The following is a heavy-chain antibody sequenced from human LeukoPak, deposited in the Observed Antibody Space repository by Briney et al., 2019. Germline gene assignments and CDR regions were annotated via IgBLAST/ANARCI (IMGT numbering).Heavy chain of an antibody. CDR2: ISYDGSNK. D-gene: IGHD5-18*01. CDR1: GFTFSSYA. Sequence: GGSLRLSCAASGFTFSSYAMHWVRQAPGKGLEWVAVISYDGSNKYYADSVKGRFTISRDNSKNTLYLQMNSLRAEDTAVYYCARDEGGGYSYGNVDYWGQGTLVTVSS. V-gene: IGHV3-30-3*01. J-gene: IGHJ4*02. CDR3: ARDEGGGYSYGNVDY.